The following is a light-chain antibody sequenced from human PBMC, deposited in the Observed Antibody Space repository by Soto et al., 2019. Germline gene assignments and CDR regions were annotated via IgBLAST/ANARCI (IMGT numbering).Light chain of an antibody. V-gene: IGKV4-1*01. Sequence: DVLMTQSPDSLTVSPGERATINCRSSQTILFSSNNKNYLAWYQQKPGQPPKLLIYWASTRESGVPDRFSGSGSGTDFTLSISSLRAEDVAVYYCQQYYRAPLTFGGRTKV. CDR1: QTILFSSNNKNY. CDR2: WAS. J-gene: IGKJ4*01. CDR3: QQYYRAPLT.